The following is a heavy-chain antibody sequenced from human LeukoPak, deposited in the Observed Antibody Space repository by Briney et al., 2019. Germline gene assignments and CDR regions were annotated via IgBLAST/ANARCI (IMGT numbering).Heavy chain of an antibody. Sequence: GESLRLSCAASGFSFSTYTMNWVRQAPGKGLEWVSSISGASGSYKYSADSVKGRFTISRDNAKNSLFLQINSLRAEDTAMYYCARDPYSSSLRGNLDYWGQGILVTVSS. V-gene: IGHV3-21*01. J-gene: IGHJ4*02. CDR2: ISGASGSYK. CDR3: ARDPYSSSLRGNLDY. CDR1: GFSFSTYT. D-gene: IGHD6-13*01.